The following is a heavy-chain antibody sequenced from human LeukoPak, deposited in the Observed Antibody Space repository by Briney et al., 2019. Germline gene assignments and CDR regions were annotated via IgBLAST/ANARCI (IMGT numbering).Heavy chain of an antibody. CDR1: GGPINSYY. CDR2: IFSSGNT. D-gene: IGHD3-16*01. Sequence: SDTLSLTCTVSGGPINSYYWIWIRQPAAKALEWIGRIFSSGNTIYNPSLRSRVTMSVDTSENQFSLRLNSVTAADTAVYYCARSPHRLIGHWFDPWGQGTLVTVSS. CDR3: ARSPHRLIGHWFDP. J-gene: IGHJ5*02. V-gene: IGHV4-4*07.